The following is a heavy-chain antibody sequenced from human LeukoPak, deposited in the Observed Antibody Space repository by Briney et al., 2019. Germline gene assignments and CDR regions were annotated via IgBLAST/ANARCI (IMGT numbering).Heavy chain of an antibody. CDR3: ARDRRITIFGVVMNDAVDI. V-gene: IGHV3-30*03. CDR2: ISYDGSNK. J-gene: IGHJ3*02. D-gene: IGHD3-3*01. CDR1: GFTFSSYG. Sequence: GGSLRLSCAASGFTFSSYGMHWVRHAPGKGLEWVAVISYDGSNKYYADSVKGRFTISSDNSKNTLYLQMNSLRAEDTAVYYCARDRRITIFGVVMNDAVDIWGQGTMVTVSS.